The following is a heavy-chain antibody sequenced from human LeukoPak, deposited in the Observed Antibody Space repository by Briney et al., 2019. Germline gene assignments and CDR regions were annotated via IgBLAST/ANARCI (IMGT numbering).Heavy chain of an antibody. CDR1: GFTFSDYY. D-gene: IGHD4-17*01. CDR2: ISGSGGNT. V-gene: IGHV3-23*01. J-gene: IGHJ4*02. CDR3: ARGRGGDYVPSRFDY. Sequence: GGSLRLSCAASGFTFSDYYMSWIRQAPGKGLEWVSSISGSGGNTYYADSVEGRFTVSRDNSKNTLYLQMNSLRAEDTALYYCARGRGGDYVPSRFDYWGQGTLVTVSS.